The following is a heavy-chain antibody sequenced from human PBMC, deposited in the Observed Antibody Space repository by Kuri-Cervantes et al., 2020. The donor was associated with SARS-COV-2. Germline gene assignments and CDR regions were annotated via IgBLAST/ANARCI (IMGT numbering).Heavy chain of an antibody. CDR2: ISSDGSST. CDR3: ARGLAFDP. J-gene: IGHJ5*02. CDR1: GFSFRNHW. V-gene: IGHV3-74*01. Sequence: GESLKISCAASGFSFRNHWMHWVRQAPGKGLVWVSRISSDGSSTTYADSVRGRFTISRDDAKDTLYLEMNSLRAEDTAVYYCARGLAFDPWGQGTLVTVSS. D-gene: IGHD3-3*02.